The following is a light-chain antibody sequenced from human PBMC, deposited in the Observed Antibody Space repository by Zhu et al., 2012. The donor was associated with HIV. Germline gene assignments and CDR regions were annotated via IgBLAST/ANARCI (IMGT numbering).Light chain of an antibody. CDR1: QSVSNY. CDR2: AAS. Sequence: IVLTQSPAILSLSPGERVTLSCRASQSVSNYLAWYQQKYGQPPRLLIYAASKRASGIPARFSGSGSGTDLTLTISSLEPEDSAVYYCQQRTNWPPITFGQGTRLDIK. J-gene: IGKJ5*01. V-gene: IGKV3-11*01. CDR3: QQRTNWPPIT.